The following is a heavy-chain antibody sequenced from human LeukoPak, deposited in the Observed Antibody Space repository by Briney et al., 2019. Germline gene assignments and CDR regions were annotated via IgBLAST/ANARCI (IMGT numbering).Heavy chain of an antibody. Sequence: PGGSLRLSCAASGFDFGSYNIHWVRQAPGKGPEWVAVIWYDGGLKYYVDSVKGRFTISRDNSENTLYLQMNSLRVEDTAVFYCARGQRATLDHSDSRASPNWIDPWGQGTQVTVTP. CDR2: IWYDGGLK. CDR3: ARGQRATLDHSDSRASPNWIDP. V-gene: IGHV3-33*01. D-gene: IGHD3-22*01. CDR1: GFDFGSYN. J-gene: IGHJ5*02.